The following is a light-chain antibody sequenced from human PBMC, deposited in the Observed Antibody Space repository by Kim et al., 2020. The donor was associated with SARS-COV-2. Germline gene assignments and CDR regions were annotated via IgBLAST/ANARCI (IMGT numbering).Light chain of an antibody. CDR2: GAS. CDR1: ETISSDY. CDR3: QQYDPSFPYT. J-gene: IGKJ2*01. V-gene: IGKV3-20*01. Sequence: EIVLTQSPGTLSLSPGKRATLSCRTSETISSDYVAWYRHKPGQAPRLLIYGASTRATGIPERFSGSGSGTDFTLTISRLEPEDFAVYYCQQYDPSFPYTFGQGTKLEI.